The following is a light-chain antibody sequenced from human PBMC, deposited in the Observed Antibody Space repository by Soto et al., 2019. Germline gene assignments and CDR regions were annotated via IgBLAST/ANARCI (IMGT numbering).Light chain of an antibody. J-gene: IGKJ3*01. CDR1: ENSRNL. CDR2: DAS. CDR3: QRYDHVPRVS. Sequence: DIQMTQSPSSLDASVGDRVSMSCQASENSRNLLNWYQVKPGEAPKLMIYDASTLETGVPSRFSGSGFGTLFNLTINGLQTEDFATYFCQRYDHVPRVSFGPGTRV. V-gene: IGKV1-33*01.